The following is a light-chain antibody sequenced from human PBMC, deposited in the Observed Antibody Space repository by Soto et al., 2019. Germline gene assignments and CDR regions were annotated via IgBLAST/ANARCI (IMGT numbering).Light chain of an antibody. V-gene: IGLV4-69*01. J-gene: IGLJ3*02. CDR3: QTWGTGNWV. Sequence: QAVVTQSPSASASLGASVKLTCTLSSGHSSYAIAWHQQQPEKGPRYLMKLNSDGSHNKGDGIPDRFSGSSSGAERSLTISSLQSEDEADYYCQTWGTGNWVFGGGTKLTVL. CDR1: SGHSSYA. CDR2: LNSDGSH.